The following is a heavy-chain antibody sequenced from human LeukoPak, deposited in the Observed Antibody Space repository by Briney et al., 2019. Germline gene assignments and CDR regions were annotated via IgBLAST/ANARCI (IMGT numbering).Heavy chain of an antibody. CDR1: GASISSGNYY. Sequence: SQTLSLTCTVSGASISSGNYYWNWIRQPAGKGLEWIGRIYTSGSTNYNPSLKSRVTISVDTSKNQFSLKLTSVTAADTAVYYCARRGDSWGQGTLVTVSS. V-gene: IGHV4-61*02. CDR3: ARRGDS. D-gene: IGHD3-10*01. J-gene: IGHJ4*02. CDR2: IYTSGST.